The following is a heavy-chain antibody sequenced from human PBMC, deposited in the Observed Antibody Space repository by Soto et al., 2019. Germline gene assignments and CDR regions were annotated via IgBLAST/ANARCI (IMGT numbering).Heavy chain of an antibody. D-gene: IGHD1-1*01. Sequence: NPSETLSLTCTVSGGSVSSGSYYWSWIRQPPGKGLEWIGYIYYSGSTNYNPSLKSRVTISIDTSKNQFSLKLSSVTAADTAVYYCARSVGEATRALGYWGQGTLVTVSS. CDR1: GGSVSSGSYY. V-gene: IGHV4-61*01. CDR3: ARSVGEATRALGY. J-gene: IGHJ4*02. CDR2: IYYSGST.